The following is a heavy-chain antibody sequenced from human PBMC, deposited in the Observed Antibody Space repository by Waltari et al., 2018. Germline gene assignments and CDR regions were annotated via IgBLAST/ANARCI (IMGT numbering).Heavy chain of an antibody. J-gene: IGHJ3*02. CDR2: MYYSGAT. CDR1: GGVVSDTSLY. D-gene: IGHD3-9*01. V-gene: IGHV4-39*07. CDR3: ATVPTDISTAGDAFDI. Sequence: QLQDSGRSLVKPSVTLSLTRTVCGGVVSDTSLYWRWIRQAPGKPLEWIGNMYYSGATYYNPSLKGRVTLSVDTSKNLFSLELISVTAADAAVYYCATVPTDISTAGDAFDIWGPGTMVIVSS.